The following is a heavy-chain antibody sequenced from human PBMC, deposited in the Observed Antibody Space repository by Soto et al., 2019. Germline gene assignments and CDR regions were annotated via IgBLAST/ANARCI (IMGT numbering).Heavy chain of an antibody. CDR2: LSGNGGTT. Sequence: PGGSLRLSCAASGFTFSSYAMTWGRQAPGKGLEWVSGLSGNGGTTYYADSVKGRFTIYRDNSMNTLYLQMNTLRVEDTAVYYCAKVSSSWYAGFFDLWGQGTLVTAPQ. D-gene: IGHD6-13*01. J-gene: IGHJ4*02. CDR3: AKVSSSWYAGFFDL. V-gene: IGHV3-23*01. CDR1: GFTFSSYA.